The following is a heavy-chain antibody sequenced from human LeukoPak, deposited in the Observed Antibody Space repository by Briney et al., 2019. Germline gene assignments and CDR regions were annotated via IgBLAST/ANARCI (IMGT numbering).Heavy chain of an antibody. J-gene: IGHJ4*02. CDR1: GFTFNNHA. CDR2: LIGSSGST. D-gene: IGHD5-12*01. CDR3: AKGAYDYIEMGYFDS. V-gene: IGHV3-23*01. Sequence: GGSLRLSCAASGFTFNNHAMSWFRQAPGKGLEWVSVLIGSSGSTDYADSVKGRFTISRDTSKNTVFLQMNSLRAEDTAIYYCAKGAYDYIEMGYFDSWGQGSLVTVSS.